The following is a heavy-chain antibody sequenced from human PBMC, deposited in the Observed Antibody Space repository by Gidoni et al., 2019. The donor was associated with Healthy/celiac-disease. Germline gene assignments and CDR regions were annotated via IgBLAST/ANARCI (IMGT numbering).Heavy chain of an antibody. D-gene: IGHD3-22*01. CDR3: ASFPYDSSGYCLGYQGRTRPDY. CDR1: GYSISRGYY. V-gene: IGHV4-38-2*01. CDR2: IYPGGST. Sequence: QVQLQESGPGLVKPSETLSLTCAVSGYSISRGYYWGWIRQPPGKGLEWIGRIYPGGSTYYPPSLKSRVTISVDTSKHQFSLKLSSVTAADTAVYYCASFPYDSSGYCLGYQGRTRPDYWGQGTLVTVSS. J-gene: IGHJ4*02.